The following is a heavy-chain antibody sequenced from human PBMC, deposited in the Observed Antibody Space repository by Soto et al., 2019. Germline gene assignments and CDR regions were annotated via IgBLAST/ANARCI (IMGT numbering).Heavy chain of an antibody. CDR2: IYYSGST. D-gene: IGHD3-9*01. CDR3: ARGRAHYDILTGQYYYCYGMDV. V-gene: IGHV4-59*08. Sequence: SETLSLTCTVSGGSIRIYYWSWIRQPPGKGLEWIGYIYYSGSTKYNPSLKSRVTISVDSSKNQFSLKLDSVTAADTAVYYCARGRAHYDILTGQYYYCYGMDVWGQGTTVTVSS. J-gene: IGHJ6*02. CDR1: GGSIRIYY.